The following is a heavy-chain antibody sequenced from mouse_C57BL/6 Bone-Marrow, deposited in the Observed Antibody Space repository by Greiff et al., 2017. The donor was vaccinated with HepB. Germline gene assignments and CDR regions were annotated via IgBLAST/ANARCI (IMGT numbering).Heavy chain of an antibody. J-gene: IGHJ3*01. V-gene: IGHV1-22*01. Sequence: VQLQQSGPELVKPGASVKMSCKASGYTFTDYNMHWVKQSHGKSLEWIGYINPNNGGTSSNQKFKGKATLTVNKSSSTAYMELRSLTSEDSAVYYCARTGYYGSSWFAYWGQGTLVTVSA. CDR1: GYTFTDYN. D-gene: IGHD1-1*01. CDR3: ARTGYYGSSWFAY. CDR2: INPNNGGT.